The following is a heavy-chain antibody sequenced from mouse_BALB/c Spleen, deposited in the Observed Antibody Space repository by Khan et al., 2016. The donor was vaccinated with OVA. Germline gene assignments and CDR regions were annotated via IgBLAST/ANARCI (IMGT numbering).Heavy chain of an antibody. D-gene: IGHD1-1*01. V-gene: IGHV14-1*02. CDR2: IDPENGNT. J-gene: IGHJ1*01. CDR1: GFNIKDYY. CDR3: ARGYSSKDWYFDV. Sequence: VQLQQSGAELVRPGALVKLSCKASGFNIKDYYMYWVKQRPEQGLEWSGWIDPENGNTVYDPKFQGKASITADTSSNTAYLQLSSLTSEDTADYYCARGYSSKDWYFDVWGAGTTVTVSS.